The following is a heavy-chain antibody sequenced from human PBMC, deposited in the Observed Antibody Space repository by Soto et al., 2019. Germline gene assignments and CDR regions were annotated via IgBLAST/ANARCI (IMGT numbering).Heavy chain of an antibody. Sequence: STTLSLTCTVSGGSISGYCWSGIRQPPGKGLEWIGYIYYSGSTNYNPSLKSRVTISVDTSKNQFSLKLSSVTAADTAVYYCARVGYGDYLYFDYWGQGTLVTVSS. CDR2: IYYSGST. CDR1: GGSISGYC. D-gene: IGHD4-17*01. J-gene: IGHJ4*02. V-gene: IGHV4-59*01. CDR3: ARVGYGDYLYFDY.